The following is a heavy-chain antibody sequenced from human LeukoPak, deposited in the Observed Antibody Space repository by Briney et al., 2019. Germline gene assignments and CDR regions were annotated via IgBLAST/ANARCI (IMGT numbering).Heavy chain of an antibody. Sequence: GESLKISCQGSGYSFTNNWIGWVRHMPGKGLDWMAIVYPGDSDTRYSPSFQGQVTISADKSISTAYLQWSSLKASDTAMYYCARPWGFDPWGQGTLVTVSS. D-gene: IGHD1-26*01. CDR1: GYSFTNNW. CDR3: ARPWGFDP. V-gene: IGHV5-51*01. J-gene: IGHJ5*02. CDR2: VYPGDSDT.